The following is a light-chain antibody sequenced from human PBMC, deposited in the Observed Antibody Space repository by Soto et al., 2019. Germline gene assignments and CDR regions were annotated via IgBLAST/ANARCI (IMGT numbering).Light chain of an antibody. J-gene: IGLJ1*01. Sequence: QSALTQPASVSGAPGQSITISCTGTSSDVGDYKYVSWYQKHPGKAPKALIYEVSNRPSDVSLRFSGSKSGTTAFLTISGPQAEDEADYYCSSFISSSTIVFGSGTKLTVL. CDR2: EVS. V-gene: IGLV2-14*01. CDR3: SSFISSSTIV. CDR1: SSDVGDYKY.